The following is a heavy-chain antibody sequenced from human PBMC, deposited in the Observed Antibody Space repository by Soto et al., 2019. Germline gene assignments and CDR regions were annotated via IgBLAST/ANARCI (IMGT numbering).Heavy chain of an antibody. CDR3: ATGIAVAGTGSFDY. D-gene: IGHD6-19*01. J-gene: IGHJ4*02. CDR2: ISAYNGNT. CDR1: GYTFTSYG. V-gene: IGHV1-18*01. Sequence: ASVKVSCKASGYTFTSYGISWVRQAPGQGLEWMGWISAYNGNTNYAQKLQGRVTMTTDTSTSTAYMELRSLRSDDTAVYYCATGIAVAGTGSFDYWGQGTLVTVSS.